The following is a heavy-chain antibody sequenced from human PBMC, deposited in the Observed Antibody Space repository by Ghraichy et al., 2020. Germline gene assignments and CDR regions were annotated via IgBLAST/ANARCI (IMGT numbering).Heavy chain of an antibody. V-gene: IGHV3-23*01. J-gene: IGHJ4*02. D-gene: IGHD6-6*01. CDR1: GFTFSSYA. CDR2: ISGSGGST. Sequence: GESLNISCAASGFTFSSYAMSWVRQAPGKGLEWVSAISGSGGSTYYADSVKGRFTISRDNSKNTLYLQMNSLRAEDTAVYYCATLGLEYSSSSGLGYWGQGTLVTVSS. CDR3: ATLGLEYSSSSGLGY.